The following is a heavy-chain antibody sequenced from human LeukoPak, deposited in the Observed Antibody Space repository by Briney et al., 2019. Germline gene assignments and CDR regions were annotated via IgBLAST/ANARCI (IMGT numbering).Heavy chain of an antibody. CDR1: GFTFSSYE. CDR2: ISSSGSTI. D-gene: IGHD3-22*01. V-gene: IGHV3-48*03. Sequence: PGGSLRLSCAASGFTFSSYEMNWVRQAPGKGLEWVSYISSSGSTIYYADSVKGRFTISRDNAKNSLYLQMNSLRAEDTAVYYCARKTDSGGQGDYWGQGTLVTVSS. J-gene: IGHJ4*02. CDR3: ARKTDSGGQGDY.